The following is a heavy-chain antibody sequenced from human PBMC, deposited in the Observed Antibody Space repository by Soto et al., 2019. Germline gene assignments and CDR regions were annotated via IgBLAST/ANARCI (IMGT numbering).Heavy chain of an antibody. Sequence: QLQLQESGPGLVMPSETLSLTCTVSGDYISGSPYFWGWIRQPPGKRLEWIGSIFYDGYTLYTPSLRSRVTISVDTSKNQFSLKLASVAAADTATYFCARLQAAVPHYWGLGTLVTVSS. V-gene: IGHV4-39*01. CDR3: ARLQAAVPHY. CDR1: GDYISGSPYF. CDR2: IFYDGYT. J-gene: IGHJ4*02. D-gene: IGHD6-13*01.